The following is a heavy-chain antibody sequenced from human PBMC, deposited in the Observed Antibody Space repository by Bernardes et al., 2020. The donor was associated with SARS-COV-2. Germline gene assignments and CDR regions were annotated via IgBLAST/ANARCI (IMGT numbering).Heavy chain of an antibody. CDR3: ARWELLVAGKPYSRFDP. V-gene: IGHV1-18*01. CDR1: GYTFSNYG. CDR2: ISVNNRNS. D-gene: IGHD1-26*01. J-gene: IGHJ5*02. Sequence: ASVKVSCKTSGYTFSNYGITWVRQAPGQGLEWMAWISVNNRNSDSAQKFRGRVTLTTDTSTNTAYMELRSLTSDDTAVYYCARWELLVAGKPYSRFDPWGQGTLVTVSS.